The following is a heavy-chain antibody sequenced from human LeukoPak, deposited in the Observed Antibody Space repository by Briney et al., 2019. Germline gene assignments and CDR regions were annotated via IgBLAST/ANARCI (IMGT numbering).Heavy chain of an antibody. CDR1: GFTFSDSA. Sequence: GGSLRLSCAASGFTFSDSAMHWVRQASGKGLEWVGRIRSKASSYATAYGASVKGRFTISRDESKNTAYLQMNSLKTEDTAVYFCTRRAGGCSSSSCYDYWGQGILVTVSS. CDR3: TRRAGGCSSSSCYDY. D-gene: IGHD2-2*01. CDR2: IRSKASSYAT. J-gene: IGHJ4*02. V-gene: IGHV3-73*01.